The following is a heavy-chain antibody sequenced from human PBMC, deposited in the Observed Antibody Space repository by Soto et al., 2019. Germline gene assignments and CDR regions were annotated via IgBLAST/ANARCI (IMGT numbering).Heavy chain of an antibody. D-gene: IGHD3-10*01. J-gene: IGHJ6*02. V-gene: IGHV1-2*04. CDR1: GYTFNGYY. Sequence: ASVKVSCKASGYTFNGYYMHWVRQAPGQGLEWMGWINPNSGGTNYAQKFQGWVTMTRDTSISTAYMELSRLRSDDTAVYYCARDRDLYYYGSGTDYYYYGMDVWGQGTTVTVSS. CDR3: ARDRDLYYYGSGTDYYYYGMDV. CDR2: INPNSGGT.